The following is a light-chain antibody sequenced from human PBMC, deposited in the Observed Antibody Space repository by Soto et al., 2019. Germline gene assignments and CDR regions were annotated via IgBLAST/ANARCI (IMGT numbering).Light chain of an antibody. V-gene: IGLV2-14*01. CDR2: KVS. J-gene: IGLJ7*01. CDR3: SSYSTTTTPQWV. Sequence: QSALTKPASVSGSPGQSITIPCTGSSNDIGGYNYVSWYQQHPGRAPKLVIYKVSDRPSGVSTRFSASKSGNTASLTISGLQAEDEADYYCSSYSTTTTPQWVFGGGTQLTVL. CDR1: SNDIGGYNY.